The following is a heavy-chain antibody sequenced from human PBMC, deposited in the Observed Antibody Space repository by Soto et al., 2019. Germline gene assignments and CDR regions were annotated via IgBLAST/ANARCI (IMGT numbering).Heavy chain of an antibody. D-gene: IGHD3-3*01. J-gene: IGHJ4*02. Sequence: EVQLVESGGGLVQTGGSLRLSCVASGFRFGSYTMNCVRQAPGKGLEWVASISSGYMKYYADSVKGRFTIIRDNAENSLYMEMNSLRDADSAVYYCARDSRFPDYWGQGTLVTVSS. V-gene: IGHV3-48*02. CDR2: ISSGYMK. CDR1: GFRFGSYT. CDR3: ARDSRFPDY.